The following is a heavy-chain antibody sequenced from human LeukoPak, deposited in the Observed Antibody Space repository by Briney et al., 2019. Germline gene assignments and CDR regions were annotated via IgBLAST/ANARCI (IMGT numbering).Heavy chain of an antibody. V-gene: IGHV3-7*01. CDR2: IKQDGSEK. J-gene: IGHJ4*02. D-gene: IGHD1-26*01. Sequence: PGGSLRLSCAASGFTFSNYWMTWVRQAPGKGLEWVANIKQDGSEKYYVDSVKGRFTISRDSAKNSLYLQMNSLRAEDTAVYYCAREGLVATTSDTGFDYWGQGTLVAVSS. CDR3: AREGLVATTSDTGFDY. CDR1: GFTFSNYW.